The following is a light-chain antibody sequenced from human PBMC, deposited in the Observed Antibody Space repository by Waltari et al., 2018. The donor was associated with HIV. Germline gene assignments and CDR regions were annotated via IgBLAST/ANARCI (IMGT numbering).Light chain of an antibody. Sequence: DIQLIQSPSSLSASVGDSITITCQASQDIDNYLNWYRQKPGKAPQLLIYDASHLETGVPSRFTGRGDGTHFTFTISSLQPEDFAIYFCQQHDGLPPTFGGGTRV. CDR3: QQHDGLPPT. CDR2: DAS. CDR1: QDIDNY. V-gene: IGKV1-33*01. J-gene: IGKJ4*01.